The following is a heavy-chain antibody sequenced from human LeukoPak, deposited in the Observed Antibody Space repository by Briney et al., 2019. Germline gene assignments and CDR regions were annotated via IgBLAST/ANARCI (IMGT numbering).Heavy chain of an antibody. V-gene: IGHV3-23*01. CDR3: ARHGYSYAYGWFDP. CDR2: ISGSRGST. Sequence: PGGTLRLSCAASGFTLTSYGMHWVRQAPGKGLEWVSAISGSRGSTYYADSVKGRFTISRENSKNTLHLQMNSLRPEDTAVYHCARHGYSYAYGWFDPWGQGTLVTVSS. J-gene: IGHJ5*02. D-gene: IGHD5-18*01. CDR1: GFTLTSYG.